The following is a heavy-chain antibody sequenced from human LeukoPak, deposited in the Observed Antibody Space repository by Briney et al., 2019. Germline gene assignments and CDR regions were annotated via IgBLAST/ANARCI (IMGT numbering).Heavy chain of an antibody. CDR2: IIPILGIA. D-gene: IGHD3-10*01. CDR3: ARDSGSPLSYGSGDSSSGFDY. Sequence: ASVKVSCKASGGTFSSYAISWVRQAPGQGLEWMGRIIPILGIANYAQKFQGRVTITADKSTSTAYMELSSLRSEDTAVYYCARDSGSPLSYGSGDSSSGFDYWGQGTLVTVSS. CDR1: GGTFSSYA. J-gene: IGHJ4*02. V-gene: IGHV1-69*04.